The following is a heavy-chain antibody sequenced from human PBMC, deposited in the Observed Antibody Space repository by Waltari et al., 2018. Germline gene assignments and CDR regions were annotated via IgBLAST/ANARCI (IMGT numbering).Heavy chain of an antibody. D-gene: IGHD4-17*01. CDR3: ARGYMTTVTTLGY. Sequence: EVQLVESGGGLVKPGGSLRLSCAASGFTFSSYSMNWVRQAPGKGPEWVSSISSSSSYIYYADSVKGRFTISRDNAKNSLYLQMNSLRAEDTAVYYCARGYMTTVTTLGYWGQGTLVTVSS. CDR1: GFTFSSYS. CDR2: ISSSSSYI. V-gene: IGHV3-21*01. J-gene: IGHJ4*02.